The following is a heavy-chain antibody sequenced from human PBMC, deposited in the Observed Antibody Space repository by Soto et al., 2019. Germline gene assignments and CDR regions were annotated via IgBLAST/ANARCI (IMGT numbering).Heavy chain of an antibody. CDR2: VKSKTDGGTT. J-gene: IGHJ4*01. D-gene: IGHD4-17*01. CDR1: GFIFSNAW. V-gene: IGHV3-15*07. CDR3: TTDSYMTNIIVRFDY. Sequence: GGSLRLSCAASGFIFSNAWINWVRQAPGKGLEWVGRVKSKTDGGTTDFAAPVKGRFAISRDDSKNMVYLEMNSLKTEDTAIYYCTTDSYMTNIIVRFDYWCHGTLVNVAS.